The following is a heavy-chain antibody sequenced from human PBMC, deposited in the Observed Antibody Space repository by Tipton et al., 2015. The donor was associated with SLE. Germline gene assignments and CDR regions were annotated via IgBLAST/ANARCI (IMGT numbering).Heavy chain of an antibody. V-gene: IGHV4-4*07. D-gene: IGHD4-17*01. J-gene: IGHJ2*01. CDR1: GSSINNYY. CDR2: IYTSGSN. Sequence: TLSLTCTVSGSSINNYYWSWIRQPAGKGLEWIGRIYTSGSNNYNPSLKSRVTMSVDTSKNQFSLKLSSVTAADTAVYYCARHMTTVPPFDLWGRGTLVTVSS. CDR3: ARHMTTVPPFDL.